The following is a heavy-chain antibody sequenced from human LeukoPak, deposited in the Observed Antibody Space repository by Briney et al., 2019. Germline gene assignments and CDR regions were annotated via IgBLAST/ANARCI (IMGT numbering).Heavy chain of an antibody. CDR3: ARQRGSGSYRFDP. D-gene: IGHD3-10*01. J-gene: IGHJ5*02. CDR2: FDPEDGET. Sequence: ASVKVSCKVSGYTLTELSMHWVRQAPGKGLEWMGGFDPEDGETIYAQKFQGRVTMTEDTSTDTAYMELSSVTAADTAVYYCARQRGSGSYRFDPWGQGTLVTVSS. V-gene: IGHV1-24*01. CDR1: GYTLTELS.